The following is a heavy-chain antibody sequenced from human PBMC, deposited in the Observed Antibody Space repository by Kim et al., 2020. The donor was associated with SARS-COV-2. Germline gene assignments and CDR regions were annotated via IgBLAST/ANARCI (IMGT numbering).Heavy chain of an antibody. CDR3: ARASRRGYKIFGVMNWFDP. CDR1: GGSISSGGHY. D-gene: IGHD3-3*01. J-gene: IGHJ5*02. V-gene: IGHV4-31*03. CDR2: IYYSGST. Sequence: SGTLSLTCTVSGGSISSGGHYWSWIRQHPGKGLEWIGYIYYSGSTYYNPSLKSRVTISVDTSKNQFSLKLSSVTAADTAVYYCARASRRGYKIFGVMNWFDPLGRGSL.